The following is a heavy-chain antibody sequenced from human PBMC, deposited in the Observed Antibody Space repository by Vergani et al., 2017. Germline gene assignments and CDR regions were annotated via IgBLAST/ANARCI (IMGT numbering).Heavy chain of an antibody. V-gene: IGHV1-69*12. J-gene: IGHJ3*02. CDR1: GGTFTSYA. CDR2: IIPIFGTA. Sequence: QFQLVQSAAEVKKLGSSVKVSCKASGGTFTSYAISWVRQAPGQGLEWMGGIIPIFGTANHAQKFQGRVTITADESTSTAYMELSSLRSEDTAVYYCARDEVDAFDIWGQGTIVTVSS. CDR3: ARDEVDAFDI.